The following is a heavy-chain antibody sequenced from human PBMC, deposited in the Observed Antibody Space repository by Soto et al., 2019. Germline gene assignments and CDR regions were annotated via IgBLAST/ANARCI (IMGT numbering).Heavy chain of an antibody. CDR1: GGSLSDYS. V-gene: IGHV4-34*02. CDR2: INHGRST. J-gene: IGHJ4*02. Sequence: QVQLRQWGAGLLKPSETLSLRCAVYGGSLSDYSWSWIRQSPEKGLGWIGEINHGRSTKYNPSLKSLVTISTDTSKNQVSLILTSATAADTAVYRCARGGGNSGYFFDYWGRGTLVTVSS. D-gene: IGHD5-12*01. CDR3: ARGGGNSGYFFDY.